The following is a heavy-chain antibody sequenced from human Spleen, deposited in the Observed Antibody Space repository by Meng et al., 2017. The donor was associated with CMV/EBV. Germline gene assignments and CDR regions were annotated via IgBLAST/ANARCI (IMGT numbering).Heavy chain of an antibody. J-gene: IGHJ4*02. CDR2: ISSSGAT. Sequence: SETLSLTCSVFGHPITTYYWSWVRQPPGKGLEWIGYISSSGATNYNPSLKSRLTISMDTSKSQFSLELRSVTAADTAIYYCARGVLRFLEWLPNDYWGQGTLVTVSS. CDR3: ARGVLRFLEWLPNDY. CDR1: GHPITTYY. V-gene: IGHV4-59*01. D-gene: IGHD3-3*01.